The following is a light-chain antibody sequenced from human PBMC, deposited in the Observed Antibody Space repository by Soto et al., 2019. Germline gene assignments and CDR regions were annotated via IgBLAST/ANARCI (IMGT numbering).Light chain of an antibody. CDR3: QQFNSYLRT. CDR1: QGISSA. J-gene: IGKJ1*01. CDR2: DAS. V-gene: IGKV1-13*02. Sequence: AIQLTQFPSSLSASVGDRVTITCRASQGISSALAWYQQKPGKPPKLLIYDASSLESGVPSRFSGSGSRTDFTLTISSLQPEDFATYYCQQFNSYLRTFGQGTKVEIK.